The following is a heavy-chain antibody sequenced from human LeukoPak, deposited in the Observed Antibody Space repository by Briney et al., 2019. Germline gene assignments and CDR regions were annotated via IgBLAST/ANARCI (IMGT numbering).Heavy chain of an antibody. J-gene: IGHJ4*02. D-gene: IGHD2-21*01. Sequence: ASVKVSCKASGHIFISYYIHWVRQAPGQGLEWMGVINPSDGSTNYAQKLQGRVTMTTDTSTSTAYMELRSLRSDDTAVYYCARDTLWTRDFDYWGQGTLVTVSS. CDR2: INPSDGST. CDR1: GHIFISYY. CDR3: ARDTLWTRDFDY. V-gene: IGHV1-46*01.